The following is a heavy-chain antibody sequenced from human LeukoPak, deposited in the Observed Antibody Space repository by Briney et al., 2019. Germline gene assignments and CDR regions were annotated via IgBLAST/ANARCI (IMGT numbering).Heavy chain of an antibody. CDR2: IYTSGST. CDR1: GASISSYY. D-gene: IGHD6-6*01. Sequence: SETLSLTCTVSGASISSYYWSWIRQPAGKRLEWIGRIYTSGSTNYNPSLKSRVTMSVDTSKNQFSLNLSSVTAADTAVYYCARELAARFDSWGQGTLVTVSS. J-gene: IGHJ5*01. CDR3: ARELAARFDS. V-gene: IGHV4-4*07.